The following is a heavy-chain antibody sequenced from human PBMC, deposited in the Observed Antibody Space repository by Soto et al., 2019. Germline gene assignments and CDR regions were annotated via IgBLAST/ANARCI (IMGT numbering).Heavy chain of an antibody. CDR2: ISAYNGNT. J-gene: IGHJ4*01. Sequence: ASVKVSCKASGYTFTSYGISWVRQAPGQGLEWMGWISAYNGNTNYAQKLQGRVTMTTDTFTSTAYMELRSLRSDDTAVYYCARASYYDFWSGYWLDWGQGTLVTVSS. D-gene: IGHD3-3*01. V-gene: IGHV1-18*01. CDR3: ARASYYDFWSGYWLD. CDR1: GYTFTSYG.